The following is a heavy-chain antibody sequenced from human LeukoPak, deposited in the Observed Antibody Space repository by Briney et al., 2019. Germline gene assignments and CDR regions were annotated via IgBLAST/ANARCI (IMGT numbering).Heavy chain of an antibody. Sequence: GGSLRLSCAASGFTFSSYDMHWVRQATGKGLEWVSAIGTAGDTYYPGSVKGRFTISRENAKNSLYLQMNSLRAGDTAVYYCAKEILTGYYLDYWGQGALVTVSS. CDR3: AKEILTGYYLDY. J-gene: IGHJ4*02. CDR2: IGTAGDT. D-gene: IGHD3-9*01. CDR1: GFTFSSYD. V-gene: IGHV3-13*01.